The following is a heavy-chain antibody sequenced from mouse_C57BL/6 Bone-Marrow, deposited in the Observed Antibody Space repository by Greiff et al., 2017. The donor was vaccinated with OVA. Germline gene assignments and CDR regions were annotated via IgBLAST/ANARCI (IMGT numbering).Heavy chain of an antibody. V-gene: IGHV1-85*01. CDR2: IYPRAGST. J-gene: IGHJ1*03. CDR1: GYTFTSYD. Sequence: QVQLQQSGPELVKPGASVKLSCKASGYTFTSYDINWVKQRPGQGLEWIGWIYPRAGSTKYNEKFKGKATLTVDTSSSTAYMELHSLTSEDSAVYFCARDSFDVWGTGTTVTVSS. CDR3: ARDSFDV.